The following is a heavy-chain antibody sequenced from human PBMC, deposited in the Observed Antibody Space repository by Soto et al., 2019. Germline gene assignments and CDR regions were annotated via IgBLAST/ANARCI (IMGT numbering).Heavy chain of an antibody. J-gene: IGHJ4*02. CDR3: VSRHYFGSGNFIDY. CDR1: GACIGSHY. D-gene: IGHD3-10*01. Sequence: SETLSLTCTVSGACIGSHYWSWIRQPPGKGLEFIGYIYYSGSTSYNTSLKSRVTISIDTSKNHFSLKLSSVTAADTAVYYCVSRHYFGSGNFIDYCGQGTLVTVSS. V-gene: IGHV4-59*11. CDR2: IYYSGST.